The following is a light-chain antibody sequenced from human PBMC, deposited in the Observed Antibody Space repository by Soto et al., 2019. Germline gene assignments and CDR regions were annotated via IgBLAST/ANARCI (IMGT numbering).Light chain of an antibody. CDR2: EVS. CDR3: SSYSISSHVV. CDR1: GSDVGGYNF. V-gene: IGLV2-14*01. J-gene: IGLJ2*01. Sequence: QSALTQPASVSGSPGQSIAISCTGTGSDVGGYNFVSWYKQHPGKAPKLMIYEVSNRPSGVSNRFSGSKSGNTASLTISGLQAEDEADYYCSSYSISSHVVFGGGTKVTVL.